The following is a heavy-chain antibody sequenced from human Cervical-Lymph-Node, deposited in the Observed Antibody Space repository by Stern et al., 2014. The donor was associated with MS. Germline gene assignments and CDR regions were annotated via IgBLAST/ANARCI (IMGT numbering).Heavy chain of an antibody. V-gene: IGHV3-30*03. Sequence: QMQLVQSGGGVVQPGTSLRLSCAASGFAFSSYDMHWVRPAPGKGLEWVTFISNDGSDRYYADSLKDRFIVSRDYYKKTLSLQINNLRSEDTAVYYCALPGHFYTNAPDYWGQGTLVTVSS. CDR3: ALPGHFYTNAPDY. CDR2: ISNDGSDR. J-gene: IGHJ4*02. CDR1: GFAFSSYD. D-gene: IGHD2-8*01.